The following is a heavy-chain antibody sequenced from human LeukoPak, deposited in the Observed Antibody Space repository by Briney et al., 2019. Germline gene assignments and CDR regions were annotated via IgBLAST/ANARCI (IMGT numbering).Heavy chain of an antibody. Sequence: GGSLRLSCAASGFTFSRYGMHWVRQAPGKGLEWVAVISYDGNSKYYADSVKGRFTISRDNSKSTLYLQMNSLRAEDTAVYYCAKAANWGSFDYWGQGTLVTVSS. CDR3: AKAANWGSFDY. V-gene: IGHV3-30*18. J-gene: IGHJ4*02. CDR1: GFTFSRYG. CDR2: ISYDGNSK. D-gene: IGHD7-27*01.